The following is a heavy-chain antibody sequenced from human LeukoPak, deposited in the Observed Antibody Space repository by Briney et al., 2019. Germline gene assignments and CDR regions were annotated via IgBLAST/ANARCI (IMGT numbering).Heavy chain of an antibody. V-gene: IGHV3-7*01. CDR2: IKQDGSEK. CDR1: GCTFSNYW. Sequence: GGSLRLSCAASGCTFSNYWMSWVRQAPGKGLEWVANIKQDGSEKYYVDSVKGRFTISRDNAKNSLYLQMNSLRAEDTAVYYCARGSGWYMYWGQGTLVTVSS. CDR3: ARGSGWYMY. J-gene: IGHJ4*02. D-gene: IGHD6-19*01.